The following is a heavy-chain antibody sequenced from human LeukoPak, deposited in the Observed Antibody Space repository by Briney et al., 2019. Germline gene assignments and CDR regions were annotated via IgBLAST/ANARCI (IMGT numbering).Heavy chain of an antibody. V-gene: IGHV3-7*03. J-gene: IGHJ4*02. CDR2: IKQDGSEK. D-gene: IGHD6-13*01. CDR1: GFTFSSYW. Sequence: GGSLRLSCAASGFTFSSYWMSWVRQAPGKGLEWVANIKQDGSEKYYVDSEKGRFTISRDNAKNSLYLQMNSLRAEDTALYYCGRYSSSLRSGADYWGQGTLVTVSS. CDR3: GRYSSSLRSGADY.